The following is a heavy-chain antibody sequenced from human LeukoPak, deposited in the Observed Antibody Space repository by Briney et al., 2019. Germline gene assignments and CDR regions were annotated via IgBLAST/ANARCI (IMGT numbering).Heavy chain of an antibody. J-gene: IGHJ4*02. Sequence: GGSLRLSCAASGFSFSSNWMSWVRQAPGKGLEWVANIKEDGSEKYYVDSVKGRFTISRDNAKNSLYLQMNSLRAEDTAVYYCARGGGSSWYYFDYWGQGTLVTVSS. CDR1: GFSFSSNW. CDR2: IKEDGSEK. CDR3: ARGGGSSWYYFDY. D-gene: IGHD6-13*01. V-gene: IGHV3-7*01.